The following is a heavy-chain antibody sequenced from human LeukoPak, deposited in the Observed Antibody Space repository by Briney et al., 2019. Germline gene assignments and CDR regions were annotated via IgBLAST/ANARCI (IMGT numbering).Heavy chain of an antibody. V-gene: IGHV1-69*04. CDR3: ASYRSYDSSGLRWFDP. CDR1: GGTFSSYA. Sequence: ASVEVSCKASGGTFSSYAISWVRQAPGQGLEWMGRIIPILGIANYAQKFQGRVTITADKSTSTAYMELSSLRSEDTAVYYCASYRSYDSSGLRWFDPWGQGTLVTVSS. J-gene: IGHJ5*02. D-gene: IGHD3-22*01. CDR2: IIPILGIA.